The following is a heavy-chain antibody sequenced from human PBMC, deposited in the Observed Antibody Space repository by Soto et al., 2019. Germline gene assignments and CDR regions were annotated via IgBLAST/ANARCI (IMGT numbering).Heavy chain of an antibody. CDR2: INHSGST. D-gene: IGHD3-10*01. CDR3: ARGRAMVRGVGTWIDP. V-gene: IGHV4-34*01. Sequence: SETLSLTCAVYGGSFSGYYWSWIRQPPGKGLEWIGEINHSGSTNYNPSLKSRVTISVDTSKNQFSLKLSSVTAADTAVYYCARGRAMVRGVGTWIDPWGQGTLVTVYS. J-gene: IGHJ5*02. CDR1: GGSFSGYY.